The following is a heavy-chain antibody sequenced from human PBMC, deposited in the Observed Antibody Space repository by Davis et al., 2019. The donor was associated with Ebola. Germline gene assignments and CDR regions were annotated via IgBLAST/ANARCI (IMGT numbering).Heavy chain of an antibody. CDR2: IWYDGSRR. CDR3: AKDLYGCSSTSCYYYYGMDV. CDR1: GFTFRNYG. J-gene: IGHJ6*02. V-gene: IGHV3-30*02. D-gene: IGHD2-2*01. Sequence: GGSLRLSCAASGFTFRNYGMHWVRQAPGKGLEWVAVIWYDGSRRYYGDSVKGRFTISRDNSNNLLYLQMNSLRAEDTAVYYCAKDLYGCSSTSCYYYYGMDVWGQGTTVTVSS.